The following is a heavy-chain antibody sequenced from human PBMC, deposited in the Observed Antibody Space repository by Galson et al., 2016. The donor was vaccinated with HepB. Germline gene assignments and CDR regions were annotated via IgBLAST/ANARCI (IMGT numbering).Heavy chain of an antibody. V-gene: IGHV4-59*05. CDR2: IYYSGST. Sequence: ETLSLTCTVSGGSISNYYWNWIRQAPGKGLEWIGSIYYSGSTYYNPSLQSRVTISVDTSKNQFSLKMSSVTAADTAVYYCARRFRYTYGPPYGMDVWGQGTTVTVSS. CDR3: ARRFRYTYGPPYGMDV. CDR1: GGSISNYY. J-gene: IGHJ6*02. D-gene: IGHD5-18*01.